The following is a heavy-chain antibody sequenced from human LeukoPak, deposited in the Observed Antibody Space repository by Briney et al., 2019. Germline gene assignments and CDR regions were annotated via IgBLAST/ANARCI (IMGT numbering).Heavy chain of an antibody. J-gene: IGHJ4*02. CDR1: GFTFSSYS. CDR3: ARDGAVAGYYFDY. V-gene: IGHV3-21*01. Sequence: GGSLRLSCAASGFTFSSYSMNWVRQAPEKGLEWVSSISSSSSYIYYADSVKGRFTISRDNAKNSLYLQMNSLRAEDTAVYYCARDGAVAGYYFDYWGQGTLVTVSS. CDR2: ISSSSSYI. D-gene: IGHD6-19*01.